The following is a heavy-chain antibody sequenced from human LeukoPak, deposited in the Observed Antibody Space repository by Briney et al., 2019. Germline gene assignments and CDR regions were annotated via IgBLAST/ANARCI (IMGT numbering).Heavy chain of an antibody. CDR2: IIPIFGTA. D-gene: IGHD4-23*01. CDR3: ARGSYGGPRGVYFRH. Sequence: GASVKVSCKASGYTFTSYDINWVRQATGQGLEWMGGIIPIFGTANYAQKFQGGVAITADESTSTAYMELSSLRSEDTAVYYCARGSYGGPRGVYFRHWGQGTLVTVSS. V-gene: IGHV1-69*13. J-gene: IGHJ1*01. CDR1: GYTFTSYD.